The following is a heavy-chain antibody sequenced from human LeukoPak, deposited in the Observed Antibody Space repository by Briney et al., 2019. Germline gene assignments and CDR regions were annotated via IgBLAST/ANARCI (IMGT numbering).Heavy chain of an antibody. CDR3: ARGATLGRYYFDY. V-gene: IGHV3-7*03. CDR2: INGDGTKI. J-gene: IGHJ4*02. CDR1: GFTFSRSW. D-gene: IGHD1-26*01. Sequence: GGSLRLSCAASGFTFSRSWMTWVRQAPGKGLEWVANINGDGTKIHYVDSVKGRFTISRDNSKNTLYLQMNSLRAEDTAVYYCARGATLGRYYFDYWGQGTLVTVSS.